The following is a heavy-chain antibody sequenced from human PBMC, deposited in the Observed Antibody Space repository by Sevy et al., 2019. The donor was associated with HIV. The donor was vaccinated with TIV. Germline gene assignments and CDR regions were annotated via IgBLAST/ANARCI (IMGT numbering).Heavy chain of an antibody. CDR2: IGGSGGNT. J-gene: IGHJ5*02. V-gene: IGHV3-23*01. CDR1: GFTFNKYA. CDR3: ATTYSSTP. Sequence: GGSLRLSCTVSGFTFNKYAMSWVRQAPGKGLEWVSVIGGSGGNTDYADSVKGRFTISRDNSKNTLNLQMNSLRAEDTAVYYCATTYSSTPWGQGTLVTVSS. D-gene: IGHD6-13*01.